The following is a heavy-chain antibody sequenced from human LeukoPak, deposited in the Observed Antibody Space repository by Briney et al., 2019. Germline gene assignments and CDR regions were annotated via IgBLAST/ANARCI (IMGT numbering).Heavy chain of an antibody. J-gene: IGHJ5*02. CDR3: ARDLESGVVYGYWFDP. CDR2: ISYDGSNK. Sequence: GGSLRLSCAASGFTFSSYGMHWVRQAPGKGLEWVAVISYDGSNKYYADSVKGRFTISRDNSKNTLYLQMNSLRAEDTAVYYCARDLESGVVYGYWFDPWGQGTLVTVSS. CDR1: GFTFSSYG. V-gene: IGHV3-30*03. D-gene: IGHD1-26*01.